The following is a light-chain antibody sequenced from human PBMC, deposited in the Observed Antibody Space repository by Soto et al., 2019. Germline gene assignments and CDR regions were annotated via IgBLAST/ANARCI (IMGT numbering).Light chain of an antibody. J-gene: IGKJ5*01. Sequence: DIHMSQSPSTRSASVGYRFTVTGRASQSISSWLAWYQQKPGKAPKLLIYAASSLQSGVPSRFSGSGSGTGFTLTISSQHPEDFATYYCQQSYSTPHFGQGTRLEIK. CDR1: QSISSW. CDR2: AAS. CDR3: QQSYSTPH. V-gene: IGKV1-39*01.